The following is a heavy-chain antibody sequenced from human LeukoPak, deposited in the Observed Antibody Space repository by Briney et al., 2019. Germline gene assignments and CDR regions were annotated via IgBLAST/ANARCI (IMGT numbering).Heavy chain of an antibody. CDR3: APAPQYLLLYEGHYFDY. V-gene: IGHV3-23*01. D-gene: IGHD2-2*02. J-gene: IGHJ4*02. CDR2: ISGSGGST. CDR1: GFTFSSYA. Sequence: PGGSLRLSCAASGFTFSSYAMSWVRQAPGKGLEWVSAISGSGGSTYYADSVKGRFTISRDNSKNTLYLQMNSLRAEDTAVYYCAPAPQYLLLYEGHYFDYWGQGTLVTVSS.